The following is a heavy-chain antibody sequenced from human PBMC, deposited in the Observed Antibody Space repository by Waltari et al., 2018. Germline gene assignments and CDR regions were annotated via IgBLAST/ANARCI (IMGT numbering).Heavy chain of an antibody. CDR3: ARHDLYSSRKFDP. J-gene: IGHJ5*02. D-gene: IGHD6-13*01. CDR1: GGSIRSDSYS. Sequence: QLQLQESGPGLVKPSATLALTCPVSGGSIRSDSYSWAWSRQAPGKGLDWIGSIYYSGSTYYNPSLKSRVTISVDTSKNQFSLKLSSVTAADTALYFCARHDLYSSRKFDPWGQGTLVTVSS. CDR2: IYYSGST. V-gene: IGHV4-39*01.